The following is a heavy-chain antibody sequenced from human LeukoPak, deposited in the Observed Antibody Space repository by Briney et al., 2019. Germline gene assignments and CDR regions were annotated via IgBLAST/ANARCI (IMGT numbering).Heavy chain of an antibody. CDR1: GYTFSSYG. J-gene: IGHJ4*02. D-gene: IGHD3-16*02. CDR3: ARDQYDSVWDSHRPYFDY. V-gene: IGHV1-18*01. CDR2: INIYKGNT. Sequence: ASVKVSCKASGYTFSSYGISWVRQAPGQGLEWMGRINIYKGNTKYAQKFQGRVTMTTDTSTSTAYMEVTSLRSDDTAVYYCARDQYDSVWDSHRPYFDYWGQGTLVTVSS.